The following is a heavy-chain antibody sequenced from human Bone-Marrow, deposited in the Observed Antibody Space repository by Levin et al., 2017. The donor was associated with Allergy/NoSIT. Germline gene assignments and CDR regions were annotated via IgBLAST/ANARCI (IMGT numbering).Heavy chain of an antibody. CDR2: LDGSSGKT. CDR1: GFIFADYA. D-gene: IGHD4-17*01. V-gene: IGHV3-23*01. CDR3: AKAGTTVMLAYSYLDV. J-gene: IGHJ6*03. Sequence: SCTISGFIFADYAMNWVRQAPGRGLEWVSSLDGSSGKTHYADAVKGRFTISREYSKNTLFLQMNSLRVEDTARYYCAKAGTTVMLAYSYLDVWGEGTAVTVSS.